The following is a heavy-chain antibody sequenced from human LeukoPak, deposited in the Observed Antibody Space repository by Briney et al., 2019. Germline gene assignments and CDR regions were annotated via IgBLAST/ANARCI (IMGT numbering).Heavy chain of an antibody. J-gene: IGHJ6*03. CDR2: IIPIFGTA. D-gene: IGHD1-7*01. CDR3: AREGTGTTPHSYYYYYMDV. CDR1: GGTFSSYA. Sequence: SVKVSCKASGGTFSSYAISWVRQAPGQGLELTGRIIPIFGTANYAQKFQGRVTITTDESTSTAYMELSSLRSEDTAVYYCAREGTGTTPHSYYYYYMDVWGKGTTVTVSS. V-gene: IGHV1-69*05.